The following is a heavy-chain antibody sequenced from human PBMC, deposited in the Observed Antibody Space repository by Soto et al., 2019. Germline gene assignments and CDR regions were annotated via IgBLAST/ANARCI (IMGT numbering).Heavy chain of an antibody. V-gene: IGHV1-69*13. Sequence: VASVKVSCKASGGTFSSYAISWVRQAPGQGLEWMGGIIPIFGTANYAQKFQGRVTITADESTSTAYMELSSLRSEDTAVYYCAKGEPRRITIYYYYYGMDVRGQGTTVTVSS. D-gene: IGHD3-3*01. CDR1: GGTFSSYA. J-gene: IGHJ6*02. CDR3: AKGEPRRITIYYYYYGMDV. CDR2: IIPIFGTA.